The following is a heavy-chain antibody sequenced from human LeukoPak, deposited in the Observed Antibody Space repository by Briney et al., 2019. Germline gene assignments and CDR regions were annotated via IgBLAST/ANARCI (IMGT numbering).Heavy chain of an antibody. Sequence: SGTLSLTCTVSGGSISSSTSYWGWVRQSPTKGLEWIGNIYHGGSAYYNPSLKSRVTISLDTSVNQFSLKLSSVTAADTAVYYCARDRVRGVDYWGQGTLVTVSS. CDR2: IYHGGSA. CDR3: ARDRVRGVDY. J-gene: IGHJ4*02. CDR1: GGSISSSTSY. D-gene: IGHD3-10*01. V-gene: IGHV4-39*07.